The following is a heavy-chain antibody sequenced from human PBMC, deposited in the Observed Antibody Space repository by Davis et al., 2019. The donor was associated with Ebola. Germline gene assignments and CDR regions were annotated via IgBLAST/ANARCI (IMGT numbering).Heavy chain of an antibody. CDR2: IYYSGST. V-gene: IGHV4-59*01. J-gene: IGHJ5*02. Sequence: SETLSLTCTVSGGSISSYYWSWIRQPPGKGLEWVGYIYYSGSTNSNPSLKRQVTISVDTSKNQFSLKLSSVTAADTAVYYCARVDYDFWSGYYNGGNWFDPWGQGTLVTVSS. CDR1: GGSISSYY. CDR3: ARVDYDFWSGYYNGGNWFDP. D-gene: IGHD3-3*01.